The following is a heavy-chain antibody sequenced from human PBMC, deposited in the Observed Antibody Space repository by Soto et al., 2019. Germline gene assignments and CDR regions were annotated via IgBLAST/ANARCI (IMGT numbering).Heavy chain of an antibody. CDR1: GFTFTSSA. CDR3: AADCGYCSSTSCCADAFDI. D-gene: IGHD2-2*01. CDR2: IVVGSGNT. V-gene: IGHV1-58*02. J-gene: IGHJ3*02. Sequence: SVKVSCKASGFTFTSSAMQWVRQARGQRLEWIGWIVVGSGNTNYAQKFQERVTITRDMSTSTAYMELSSLRSEDTAVYYCAADCGYCSSTSCCADAFDIWGQGTMVTVS.